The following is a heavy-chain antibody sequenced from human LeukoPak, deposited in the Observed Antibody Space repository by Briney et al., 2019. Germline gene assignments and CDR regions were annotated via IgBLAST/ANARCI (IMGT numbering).Heavy chain of an antibody. CDR2: ISSSGSTI. CDR3: ARDHEYTSSWWDY. J-gene: IGHJ4*02. V-gene: IGHV3-11*01. Sequence: GGSLRLSCVASGFTFSAYYMSWIRQAPGKGLEWVSYISSSGSTIYYADSVKGRFTISRDNAKNSLYLQMHSLRAEDTAVYYCARDHEYTSSWWDYWGQGTLVTVSS. D-gene: IGHD6-13*01. CDR1: GFTFSAYY.